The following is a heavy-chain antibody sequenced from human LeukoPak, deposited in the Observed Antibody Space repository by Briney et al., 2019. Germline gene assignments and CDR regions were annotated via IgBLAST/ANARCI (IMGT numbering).Heavy chain of an antibody. D-gene: IGHD2-15*01. CDR3: AKRLGLLQGAFDI. Sequence: PGGSLRLSCAASGFTFSSYAMSRVRQAPGKGLEWVSAISGSGGSTYYADSVKGRFTISRDNSKNTLYLQMNSLRAEDTALYYCAKRLGLLQGAFDIWGQGTMVTVSS. CDR2: ISGSGGST. CDR1: GFTFSSYA. J-gene: IGHJ3*02. V-gene: IGHV3-23*01.